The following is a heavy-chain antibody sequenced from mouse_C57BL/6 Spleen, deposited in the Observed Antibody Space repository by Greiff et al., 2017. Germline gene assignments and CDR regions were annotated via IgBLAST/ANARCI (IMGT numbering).Heavy chain of an antibody. J-gene: IGHJ3*01. Sequence: QVQLQQPGAELVRPGTSVKLSCKASGYTFTSYWMHWVKQRPGQGLEWIGVIDPSDSYTNYNQKFKGKATLTVDTSSSTAYMQLSSLTSEDSAVYYCARPLLYGSSQAWFAYWGQGTLVTVSA. CDR1: GYTFTSYW. CDR2: IDPSDSYT. CDR3: ARPLLYGSSQAWFAY. D-gene: IGHD1-1*01. V-gene: IGHV1-59*01.